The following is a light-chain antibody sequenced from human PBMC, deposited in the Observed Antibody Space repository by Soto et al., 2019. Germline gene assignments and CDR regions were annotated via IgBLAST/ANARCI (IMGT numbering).Light chain of an antibody. Sequence: QSVLTQPASVSGSPGQSITISCTGTSSDFGSYNLVSWYQHHPGKAPKLMIFEVSKRPSGVSNRFSGSKSGNTASLTISGLQAEDEAEYYCCSYAGTYVFGTGTKVTVL. CDR3: CSYAGTYV. CDR2: EVS. J-gene: IGLJ1*01. CDR1: SSDFGSYNL. V-gene: IGLV2-23*02.